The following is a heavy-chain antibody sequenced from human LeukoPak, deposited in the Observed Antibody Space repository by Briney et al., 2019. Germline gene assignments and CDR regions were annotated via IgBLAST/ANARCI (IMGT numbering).Heavy chain of an antibody. Sequence: SETLSLTCTVSGGSISSSSYYWSWIRQPPGKGLEWIGEINHSGSTNYNPSLKSRVTISVDTSKNQFSLKLSSVTAADTAVYYCARGRPVFDYWGQGTLVTVSS. CDR1: GGSISSSSYY. V-gene: IGHV4-39*07. D-gene: IGHD6-6*01. J-gene: IGHJ4*02. CDR3: ARGRPVFDY. CDR2: INHSGST.